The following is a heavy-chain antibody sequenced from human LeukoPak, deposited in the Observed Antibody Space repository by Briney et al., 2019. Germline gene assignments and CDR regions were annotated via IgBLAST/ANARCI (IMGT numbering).Heavy chain of an antibody. V-gene: IGHV3-11*03. Sequence: GGSLRLSCAASGFTFSDYYMSWIRQAPGKGLEWVSYISSSSSSTNYAASVKGRFTISRDNAKNSLYLQMNSLRAEDTAVYYCARWRYGYFDYWGQGTLVTVSS. J-gene: IGHJ4*02. CDR2: ISSSSSST. CDR3: ARWRYGYFDY. CDR1: GFTFSDYY. D-gene: IGHD5-18*01.